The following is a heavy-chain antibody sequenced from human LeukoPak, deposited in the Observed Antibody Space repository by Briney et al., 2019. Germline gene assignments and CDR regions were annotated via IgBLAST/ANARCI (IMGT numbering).Heavy chain of an antibody. Sequence: SETLSLTCTVSGGSISSSSYFWGWIRQPPGKGLEWNGSIYYSGSTYYNPSLKSRVTISVDTSKNQFSLKLSSVTAADTAVYYCARHDPNQWTDPKYYFDYWGQGTLVTVSS. D-gene: IGHD6-19*01. CDR3: ARHDPNQWTDPKYYFDY. J-gene: IGHJ4*02. CDR2: IYYSGST. V-gene: IGHV4-39*01. CDR1: GGSISSSSYF.